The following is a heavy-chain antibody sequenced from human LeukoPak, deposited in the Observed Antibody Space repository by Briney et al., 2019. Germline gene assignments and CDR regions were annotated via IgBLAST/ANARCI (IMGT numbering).Heavy chain of an antibody. Sequence: GGSLRLSCVASGFTFSGYSMNWVRQTPATGLEWISYIDTSSGTIYHADSVKGRFSTSRDNAKNSVYLQMNSLRADDTAMYYCVRGGLDHWGQGALVTVSS. J-gene: IGHJ4*02. CDR1: GFTFSGYS. CDR3: VRGGLDH. D-gene: IGHD5-12*01. V-gene: IGHV3-48*04. CDR2: IDTSSGTI.